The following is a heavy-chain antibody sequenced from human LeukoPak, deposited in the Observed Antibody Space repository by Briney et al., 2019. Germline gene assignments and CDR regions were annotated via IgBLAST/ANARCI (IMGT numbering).Heavy chain of an antibody. V-gene: IGHV4-39*01. Sequence: PSETLSLTCTVSGGSISSSSYYWGWIRQPPGKGLEWIGSIYYSGSTYYNPSLKSRVTISVDTSKNQFSLKLSSVTAADTAVYYCARHRWAGYNPRLFAYWGQGTLVTVSS. CDR1: GGSISSSSYY. D-gene: IGHD5-24*01. CDR3: ARHRWAGYNPRLFAY. J-gene: IGHJ4*02. CDR2: IYYSGST.